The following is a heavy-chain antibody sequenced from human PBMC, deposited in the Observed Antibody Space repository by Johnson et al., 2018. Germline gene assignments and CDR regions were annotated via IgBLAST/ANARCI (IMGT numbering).Heavy chain of an antibody. V-gene: IGHV3-74*02. J-gene: IGHJ6*03. D-gene: IGHD3-10*01. Sequence: VQLVESGGGLVQPGGSLRLSCAASGFIFRAYWMHWVRQAPGKGLVWVSRINSDGSVTDYADSVKGRFTISRDNAKNTISLQMNSLRAEDTAVYFCARVWSAFYHMDVWGKGTTVTVSS. CDR2: INSDGSVT. CDR3: ARVWSAFYHMDV. CDR1: GFIFRAYW.